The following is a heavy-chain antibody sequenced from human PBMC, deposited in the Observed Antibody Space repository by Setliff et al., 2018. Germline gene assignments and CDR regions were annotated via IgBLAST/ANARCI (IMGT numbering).Heavy chain of an antibody. V-gene: IGHV4-39*01. CDR1: GDSISSRSYQ. CDR2: IYYSGTA. Sequence: PSETLSLTCTVSGDSISSRSYQWGWIRQPPGKGLEWIVSIYYSGTAYYNPSLKSRVTISVDTSKNQFSLQLTSVTATDTAVYYCARHQFVGGYYGSVTYRHFDYWGQGTLVTVSS. J-gene: IGHJ4*02. D-gene: IGHD3-10*01. CDR3: ARHQFVGGYYGSVTYRHFDY.